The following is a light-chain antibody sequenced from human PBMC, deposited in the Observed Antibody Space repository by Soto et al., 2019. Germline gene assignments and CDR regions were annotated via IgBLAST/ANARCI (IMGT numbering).Light chain of an antibody. CDR1: QSISGIY. V-gene: IGKV3-20*01. CDR2: ATS. CDR3: QQYGDGNSPRYS. J-gene: IGKJ2*03. Sequence: EVVLTQSPGTLSLSPGERVTLSCRASQSISGIYLALYQQKPGQAPRLLIYATSSRATGIPDRFCGSGSGIDCTLPISRVEPEDFAVYYCQQYGDGNSPRYSFGQGTRLDIK.